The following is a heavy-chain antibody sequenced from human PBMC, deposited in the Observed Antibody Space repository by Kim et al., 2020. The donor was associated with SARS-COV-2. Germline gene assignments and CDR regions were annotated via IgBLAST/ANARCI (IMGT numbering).Heavy chain of an antibody. Sequence: AVSVKGRFGISRDNSKNPLYLEMNSLGGEETAVYYGAGGRGGSYLWGFDYWGQGTLVTVSS. CDR3: AGGRGGSYLWGFDY. D-gene: IGHD1-26*01. J-gene: IGHJ4*02. V-gene: IGHV3-30*09.